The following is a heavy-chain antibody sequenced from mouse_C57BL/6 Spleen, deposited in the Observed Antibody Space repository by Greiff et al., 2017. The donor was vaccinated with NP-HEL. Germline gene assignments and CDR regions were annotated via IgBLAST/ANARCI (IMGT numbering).Heavy chain of an antibody. D-gene: IGHD4-1*01. J-gene: IGHJ2*01. CDR3: TTGRTGTLFDY. V-gene: IGHV14-4*01. CDR1: GFNIKDDY. CDR2: IDPENGDT. Sequence: VQLQESGAELVRPGASVKLSCTASGFNIKDDYMHWVKQRPEQGLEWIGWIDPENGDTEYASKFQGKATITADTSSNTAYLQLSSLTSEDTAVYYCTTGRTGTLFDYWGQGTTLTVSS.